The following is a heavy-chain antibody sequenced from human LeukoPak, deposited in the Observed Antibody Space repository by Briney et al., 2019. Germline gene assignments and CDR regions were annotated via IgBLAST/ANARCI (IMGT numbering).Heavy chain of an antibody. J-gene: IGHJ4*02. D-gene: IGHD3-16*02. CDR2: ISSSGDTI. V-gene: IGHV3-48*03. CDR1: GFTFSSYE. Sequence: PGGSLRLSCADSGFTFSSYEMNWVRQAPGKGLEWVSYISSSGDTIYYADSVKGRLTISRDKAKNSLYLQMNSLRAEDTGLYYCARDRRLTFGGVIVPFDYWGQGTLVTVSS. CDR3: ARDRRLTFGGVIVPFDY.